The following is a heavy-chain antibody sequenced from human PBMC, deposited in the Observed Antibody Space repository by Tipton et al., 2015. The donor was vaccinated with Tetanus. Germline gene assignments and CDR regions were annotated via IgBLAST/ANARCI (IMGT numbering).Heavy chain of an antibody. CDR3: TTSGIVGSGYRVDY. D-gene: IGHD1-26*01. V-gene: IGHV3-33*01. Sequence: CAASGFIFSSYGIHWVRQAPGKGLEWLAVSWYDGTDKYYADSVKGRFTISRDNSKNTLYLQMNSLKTEDTAVYYCTTSGIVGSGYRVDYWGRGTLVVVSS. CDR2: SWYDGTDK. J-gene: IGHJ4*02. CDR1: GFIFSSYG.